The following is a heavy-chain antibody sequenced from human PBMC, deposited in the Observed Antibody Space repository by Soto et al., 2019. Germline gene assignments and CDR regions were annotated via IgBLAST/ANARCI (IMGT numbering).Heavy chain of an antibody. V-gene: IGHV1-18*01. Sequence: ASVKVSCEASGYTFTSYGIAWMRQAPGQELEWMGWISAYNGNTDYAQKVHGRVTMTSDTSTGTAYMELGSLRSDDTAVYYCARAVATIPLWFPDYWGQGTLVTVSS. CDR3: ARAVATIPLWFPDY. CDR1: GYTFTSYG. D-gene: IGHD5-12*01. J-gene: IGHJ4*02. CDR2: ISAYNGNT.